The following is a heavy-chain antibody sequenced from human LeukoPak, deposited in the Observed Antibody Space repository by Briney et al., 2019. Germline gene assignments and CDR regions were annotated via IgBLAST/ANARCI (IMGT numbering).Heavy chain of an antibody. V-gene: IGHV3-7*03. CDR2: IKQDGSEK. J-gene: IGHJ3*02. CDR1: GFTFSSYW. CDR3: ANSQQQLVISAFDI. Sequence: GGSLRLSCAASGFTFSSYWMSWVRQAPGKGLEWVANIKQDGSEKYYVDSVKGRFTISRDNSKNTLYLQMNSLRAEDTAVYYCANSQQQLVISAFDIWGQGTMVTVSS. D-gene: IGHD6-13*01.